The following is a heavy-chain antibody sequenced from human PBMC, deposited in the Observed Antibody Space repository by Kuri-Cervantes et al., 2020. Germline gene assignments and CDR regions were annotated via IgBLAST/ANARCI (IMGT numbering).Heavy chain of an antibody. CDR2: IYYSGST. CDR3: ARQGYSSSWTGYFDY. CDR1: GGSISSSSYY. V-gene: IGHV4-39*01. Sequence: GSLRLSCTVSGGSISSSSYYWGWIRQPPGKGLEWIGSIYYSGSTYYNPSLKSRVTISVDTSKNQFSLKLSSVTAADTAVYYCARQGYSSSWTGYFDYWGQGTLVTVSS. D-gene: IGHD6-13*01. J-gene: IGHJ4*02.